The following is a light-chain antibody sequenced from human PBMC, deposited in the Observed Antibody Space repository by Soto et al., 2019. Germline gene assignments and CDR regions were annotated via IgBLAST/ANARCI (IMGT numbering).Light chain of an antibody. J-gene: IGKJ1*01. CDR2: GAS. CDR1: QSVGSN. CDR3: QQYNNWPQT. V-gene: IGKV3-15*01. Sequence: EIVMTQSPATLSLSPGERATLSCRASQSVGSNLAWYQQKPGQAPRLLIYGASTRATGIPARVSGSGSGTEFTLTISSLQSEDFEVYYCQQYNNWPQTFGQGTKVDIK.